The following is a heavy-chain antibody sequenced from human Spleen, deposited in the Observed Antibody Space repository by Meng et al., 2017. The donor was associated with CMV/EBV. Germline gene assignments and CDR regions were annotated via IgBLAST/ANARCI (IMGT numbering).Heavy chain of an antibody. CDR1: GYSLTDYY. D-gene: IGHD2-15*01. V-gene: IGHV1-46*01. Sequence: ASVKVSCKASGYSLTDYYIHWVRQAPGQGLEWMGMINPSGGSTSYAQKFQGRVTMTSDTSTSTVYMELSSLRSEDTAVYYCARGKAAPGGHNWFDPWGQGTLVTVSS. J-gene: IGHJ5*02. CDR3: ARGKAAPGGHNWFDP. CDR2: INPSGGST.